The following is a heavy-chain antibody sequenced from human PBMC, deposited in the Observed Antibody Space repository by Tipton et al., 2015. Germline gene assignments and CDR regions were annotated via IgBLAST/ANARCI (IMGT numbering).Heavy chain of an antibody. J-gene: IGHJ4*02. CDR2: IYHSGST. V-gene: IGHV4-4*02. CDR1: GGSISSSNW. CDR3: ACQDYDSLTRDYQTVDY. Sequence: TLSLTCAVSGGSISSSNWCSWVRQPPGKGLEWIGEIYHSGSTNYNPSLKSRVTMSRDTSKNQFSLKLTSVTAADTAVYYCACQDYDSLTRDYQTVDYWGQGTLVTVSS. D-gene: IGHD3-9*01.